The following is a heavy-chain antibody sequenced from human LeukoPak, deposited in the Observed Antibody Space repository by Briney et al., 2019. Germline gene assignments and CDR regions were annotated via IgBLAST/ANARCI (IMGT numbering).Heavy chain of an antibody. CDR2: ISSTGST. J-gene: IGHJ6*04. CDR3: ARDDYDFWSGYGLDV. V-gene: IGHV4-61*02. Sequence: SETLSLTCTVSGGSISSGGHYWSWIRQPAGKGLEYLGRISSTGSTNYNPSLRSRVTISVDTSKNQFSLKLSSVTAADTAVYYCARDDYDFWSGYGLDVWGKGTTVTVSS. CDR1: GGSISSGGHY. D-gene: IGHD3-3*01.